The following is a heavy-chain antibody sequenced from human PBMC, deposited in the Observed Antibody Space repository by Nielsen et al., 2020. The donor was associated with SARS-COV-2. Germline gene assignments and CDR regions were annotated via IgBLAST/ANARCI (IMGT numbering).Heavy chain of an antibody. CDR3: ASTFTGAAAGTWWFDP. Sequence: SETLSLTCTVSGGSISSYYWSWIRQPPGKGLEWIGYIYYSGSTNYNPSLKSRVTILVDTSKNQFSLKLSSVTAADTAVYYCASTFTGAAAGTWWFDPWGQGTLVTVSS. CDR2: IYYSGST. CDR1: GGSISSYY. V-gene: IGHV4-59*01. J-gene: IGHJ5*02. D-gene: IGHD6-13*01.